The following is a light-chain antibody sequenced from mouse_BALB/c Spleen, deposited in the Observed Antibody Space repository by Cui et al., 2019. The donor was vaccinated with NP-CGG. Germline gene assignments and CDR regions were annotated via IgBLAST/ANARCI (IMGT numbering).Light chain of an antibody. Sequence: QAVVTRKSALTTSPGETVTLTCRSTTGAVTTNKYANWVQEKPDHLFTGLIGGTNNRPPGVPARFSGSLLGDKAALTITGAQTEDEAIYFCALWYSNHWVFGGGTKLTVL. J-gene: IGLJ1*01. CDR1: TGAVTTNKY. V-gene: IGLV1*01. CDR3: ALWYSNHWV. CDR2: GTN.